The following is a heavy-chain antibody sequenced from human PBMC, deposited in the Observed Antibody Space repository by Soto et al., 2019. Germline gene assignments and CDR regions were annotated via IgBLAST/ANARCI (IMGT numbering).Heavy chain of an antibody. CDR3: GTESNGDNHWFDP. CDR1: GGSITSRNDY. Sequence: QLQLQESGPGLVKPSETLSLTCTVSGGSITSRNDYWGWIRQPPGKGLEWIGSVFYTETTYYNQSLKRRVTISVDTSQNQFSLKLNFVTAADTAVYYCGTESNGDNHWFDPWGQGSLVTVSS. D-gene: IGHD4-17*01. CDR2: VFYTETT. V-gene: IGHV4-39*01. J-gene: IGHJ5*02.